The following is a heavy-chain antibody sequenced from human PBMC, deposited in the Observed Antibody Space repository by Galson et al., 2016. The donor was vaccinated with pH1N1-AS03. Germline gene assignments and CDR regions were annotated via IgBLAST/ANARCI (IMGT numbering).Heavy chain of an antibody. V-gene: IGHV3-23*01. D-gene: IGHD1-26*01. J-gene: IGHJ1*01. CDR3: AKNTGSSWRLLGFFHH. Sequence: SLRLSCAASGFTFSTAAMTWVRQAPGKGLEWVAGVSGSGDKTDHADAVKGRFTISRDNAKKTVYLQLNSLTVEDTAIYYCAKNTGSSWRLLGFFHHWGQGTLVTVSS. CDR1: GFTFSTAA. CDR2: VSGSGDKT.